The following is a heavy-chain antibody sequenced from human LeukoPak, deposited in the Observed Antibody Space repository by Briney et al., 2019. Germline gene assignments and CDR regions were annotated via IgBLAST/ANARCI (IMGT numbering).Heavy chain of an antibody. D-gene: IGHD6-19*01. J-gene: IGHJ3*02. V-gene: IGHV4-4*02. Sequence: SETLSLTCTVSGGSISSSNWWSWVRQPPGKGLEWIGEIYHSGSTNYNPSLKSRVTISVDKSKNQFSLKLSSVTAADTAVYYCAVLSAVGGWSEDAFDIWGQGTMVTVSS. CDR3: AVLSAVGGWSEDAFDI. CDR2: IYHSGST. CDR1: GGSISSSNW.